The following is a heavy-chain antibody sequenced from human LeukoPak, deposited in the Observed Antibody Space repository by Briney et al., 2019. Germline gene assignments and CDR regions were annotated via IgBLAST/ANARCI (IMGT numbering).Heavy chain of an antibody. J-gene: IGHJ4*02. V-gene: IGHV1-46*01. CDR1: GYTFTSYG. D-gene: IGHD3-3*01. Sequence: ASVKVSCKASGYTFTSYGISWVRQAPGQGLEWMGIINPSGGSTSYAQKFQGRVTMTRDTSTSTVYMELSSLRSEDTAVYYCARVQVPDFWSGPFDYWGQGTLVTVSS. CDR2: INPSGGST. CDR3: ARVQVPDFWSGPFDY.